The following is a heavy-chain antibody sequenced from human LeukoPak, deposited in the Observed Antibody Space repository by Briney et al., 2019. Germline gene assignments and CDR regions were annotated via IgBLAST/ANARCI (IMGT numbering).Heavy chain of an antibody. CDR1: GFTFSSYW. Sequence: GGSLRLSCAASGFTFSSYWMHWVRQAPGKGLEWVSGISGSGGSTYYADSVKGRFTISRDNSKNTLSLQMNSLRAEDTAVYYCAKAAYIRNYGDYPNWFDPWGQGTLVTVSS. D-gene: IGHD4-17*01. CDR3: AKAAYIRNYGDYPNWFDP. J-gene: IGHJ5*02. CDR2: ISGSGGST. V-gene: IGHV3-23*01.